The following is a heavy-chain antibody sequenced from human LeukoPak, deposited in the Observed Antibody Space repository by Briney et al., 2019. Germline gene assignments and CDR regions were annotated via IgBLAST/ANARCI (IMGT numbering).Heavy chain of an antibody. CDR3: TRVGYIDEGIDY. Sequence: QPGGSLRLSCVASGFPFSSYWMTWVRQAPGKGLEWVANIKQDGSKKSYVDSAKGRFTISRDNAKNSLYLQMNSLRAEDTAIYYCTRVGYIDEGIDYWGQGTLVTVSS. D-gene: IGHD5-24*01. J-gene: IGHJ4*02. V-gene: IGHV3-7*04. CDR1: GFPFSSYW. CDR2: IKQDGSKK.